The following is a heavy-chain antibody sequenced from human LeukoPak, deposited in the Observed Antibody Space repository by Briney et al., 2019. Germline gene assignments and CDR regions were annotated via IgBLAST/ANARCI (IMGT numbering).Heavy chain of an antibody. D-gene: IGHD2-15*01. CDR2: MSYDGSNK. CDR3: ARGHGGIVVVVRDAFDI. V-gene: IGHV3-30-3*01. J-gene: IGHJ3*02. CDR1: GFTFGTFA. Sequence: PGGSLRLSCAASGFTFGTFAMHWVRQAPGKGLEWVAVMSYDGSNKYYADSVKGRFTISSDNSKNTLYLQMNSLRSEATAVYYCARGHGGIVVVVRDAFDIWGQGTMVIVSS.